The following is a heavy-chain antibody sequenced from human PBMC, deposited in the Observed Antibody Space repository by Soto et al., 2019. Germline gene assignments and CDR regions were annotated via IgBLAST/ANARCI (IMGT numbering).Heavy chain of an antibody. J-gene: IGHJ4*02. CDR1: GFTFSSYA. CDR2: ISYDGSNK. CDR3: ARARGDIVLMVYADY. D-gene: IGHD2-8*01. V-gene: IGHV3-30-3*01. Sequence: QVQLVESGGGVVQPGRSLRLSCEASGFTFSSYAMHWVRQAPGKGLEWVAVISYDGSNKYYADSVKGRFTISRDNSKNTLYLQMNSLRAEDTAVYYCARARGDIVLMVYADYWGQGTLVTVSS.